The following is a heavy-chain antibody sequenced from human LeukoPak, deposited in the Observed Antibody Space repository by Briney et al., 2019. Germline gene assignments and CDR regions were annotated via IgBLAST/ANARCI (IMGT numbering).Heavy chain of an antibody. Sequence: ASVKVSCKASGYTFTSYGISWVRQAPGQGLEWMGWISAYNGNTNYAQKLQGRVTMTTDTSTSTAYMELRSLRSDDTAVYYCASLRGAYGSGDYFDYWGQGTLVTVSS. D-gene: IGHD5-12*01. CDR2: ISAYNGNT. CDR1: GYTFTSYG. CDR3: ASLRGAYGSGDYFDY. V-gene: IGHV1-18*01. J-gene: IGHJ4*02.